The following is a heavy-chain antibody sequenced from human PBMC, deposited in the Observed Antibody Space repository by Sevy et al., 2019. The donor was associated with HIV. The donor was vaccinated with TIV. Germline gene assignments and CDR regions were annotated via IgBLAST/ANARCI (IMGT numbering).Heavy chain of an antibody. V-gene: IGHV4-34*01. CDR3: ARGRTLGMAHFDY. D-gene: IGHD3-16*01. CDR1: GGSFSGYY. Sequence: SETLSLTCAVYGGSFSGYYWSWIRQPPGKGLEWIGEINHSGSTNYNPSLKSRVTISVDMSKNQFSLKLSSVTAADTAVYYCARGRTLGMAHFDYWGQGTLVTVSS. J-gene: IGHJ4*02. CDR2: INHSGST.